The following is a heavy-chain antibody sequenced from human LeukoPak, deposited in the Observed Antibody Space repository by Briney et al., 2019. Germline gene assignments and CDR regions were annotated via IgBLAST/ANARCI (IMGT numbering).Heavy chain of an antibody. CDR3: GRSGYNGYELDY. CDR1: GYSFTNFW. J-gene: IGHJ4*02. D-gene: IGHD5-12*01. V-gene: IGHV5-51*01. CDR2: IDPGDSDT. Sequence: GESLQISSQGSGYSFTNFWIAWVRRMPGKGLERMGIIDPGDSDTRNSPSFQGQVTISADKSITTAYLQWSSLKASDSAMYYCGRSGYNGYELDYWGQGTLVAVSS.